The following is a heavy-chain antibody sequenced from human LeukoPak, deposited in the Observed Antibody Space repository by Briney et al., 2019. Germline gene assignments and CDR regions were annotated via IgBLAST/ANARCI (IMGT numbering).Heavy chain of an antibody. D-gene: IGHD1-7*01. Sequence: PSETLSLTCTVSGGSISSYYWSWIRQPAGKGLEWIGRIYTSGSTNYNPSLKSRVTMPVDTSKNQFSLNLNSVTAADTAVYYCARDRRGSRGNYYFDYWGQGTLVTVSS. V-gene: IGHV4-4*07. CDR1: GGSISSYY. CDR3: ARDRRGSRGNYYFDY. J-gene: IGHJ4*02. CDR2: IYTSGST.